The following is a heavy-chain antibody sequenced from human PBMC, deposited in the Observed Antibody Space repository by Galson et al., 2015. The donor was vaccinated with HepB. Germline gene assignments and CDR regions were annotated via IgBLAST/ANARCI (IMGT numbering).Heavy chain of an antibody. D-gene: IGHD3-22*01. CDR2: ISYDGSNK. CDR1: GFTLSSYA. V-gene: IGHV3-30-3*01. J-gene: IGHJ4*02. CDR3: AREGSSALLDY. Sequence: SLRLSCAASGFTLSSYAMHWVRQAPGKGLEWVAVISYDGSNKYYADSVKGRFTISRDNSKNTLYLQMNSLRAEDTAVYYCAREGSSALLDYWGQGTLVTVSS.